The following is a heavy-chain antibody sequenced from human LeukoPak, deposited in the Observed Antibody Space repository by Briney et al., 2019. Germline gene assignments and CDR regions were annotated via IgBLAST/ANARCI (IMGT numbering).Heavy chain of an antibody. CDR1: GFTFSTYS. D-gene: IGHD6-19*01. Sequence: GGTLRLSCAATGFTFSTYSMTWVRQGPGKGLEWVSSIYPSGDSTFYADSVKGRFTISRDNSENTLYLQMSSRRTEDTAIYYCAKDVVPDSGWDLDYWGQGTLVTVSS. J-gene: IGHJ4*02. V-gene: IGHV3-23*01. CDR3: AKDVVPDSGWDLDY. CDR2: IYPSGDST.